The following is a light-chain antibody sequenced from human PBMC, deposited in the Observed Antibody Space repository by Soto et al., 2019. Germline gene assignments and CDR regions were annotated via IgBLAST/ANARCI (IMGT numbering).Light chain of an antibody. V-gene: IGKV3-20*01. Sequence: EIVLTQSPGTLSLSPGERATLSCRASHSVSSSYLAWYQQKPGQAPRLLIYGASSRATGIPDRFSGSGSGTDFTLTISRLRSVLFAVYYYQQYGSTPSYTFGQGTTLEIK. CDR3: QQYGSTPSYT. CDR2: GAS. J-gene: IGKJ2*01. CDR1: HSVSSSY.